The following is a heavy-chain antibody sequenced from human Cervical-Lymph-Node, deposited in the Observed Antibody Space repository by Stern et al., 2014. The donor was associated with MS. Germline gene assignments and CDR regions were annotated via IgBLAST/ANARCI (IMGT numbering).Heavy chain of an antibody. CDR3: ARGVTAVTNYVPNWCFDL. CDR2: VYYSGIT. J-gene: IGHJ2*01. Sequence: QVQLQESGPGLVKPSETLSLTCTVSGGSITNRDYWGWIRQSPGKGLEWIGSVYYSGITYYRPSLKSRATISIDTSRNQLFLGLNSVTATDTAVYFCARGVTAVTNYVPNWCFDLWGRGTLVTVSS. CDR1: GGSITNRDY. V-gene: IGHV4-39*02. D-gene: IGHD4-11*01.